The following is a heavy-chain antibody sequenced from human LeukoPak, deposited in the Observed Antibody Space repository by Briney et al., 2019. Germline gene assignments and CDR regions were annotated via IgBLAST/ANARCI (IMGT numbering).Heavy chain of an antibody. CDR2: IYSGGST. CDR1: GFTVSSNY. V-gene: IGHV3-53*04. J-gene: IGHJ2*01. Sequence: GGSLRLSCAASGFTVSSNYMGWVRQAPGKGLEWVSVIYSGGSTYYSDSVKGRFTISRHNSKNTLYLQMNSLRAEDTAVYYCARVPLGGGNSIWYFDLWGRGTLVTVSS. D-gene: IGHD4-23*01. CDR3: ARVPLGGGNSIWYFDL.